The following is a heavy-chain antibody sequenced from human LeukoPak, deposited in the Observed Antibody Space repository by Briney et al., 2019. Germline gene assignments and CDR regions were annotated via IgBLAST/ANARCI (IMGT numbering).Heavy chain of an antibody. CDR3: ARIDKSNGYYGLFDY. Sequence: GGSLRLSCAASGFTFSSYAMSWVRQAPGKGLEGVSTISGRDGSTYYGDSVKGRFTISRDNSKNTLSLQMNSLRAEDTAVYYCARIDKSNGYYGLFDYWGQGILVTVSS. CDR2: ISGRDGST. D-gene: IGHD3-22*01. V-gene: IGHV3-23*01. J-gene: IGHJ4*02. CDR1: GFTFSSYA.